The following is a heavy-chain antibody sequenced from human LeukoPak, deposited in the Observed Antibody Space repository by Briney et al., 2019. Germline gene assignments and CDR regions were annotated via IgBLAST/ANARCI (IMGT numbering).Heavy chain of an antibody. CDR1: GGSISSYY. CDR2: VYYSGST. D-gene: IGHD5-24*01. Sequence: SETLSLTCTVSGGSISSYYWSWIRQPPGKGLEWIGYVYYSGSTNYNPSLKSRVTISVDTSKNQFSLKLSSVTAADTAVYYCASSTGRDGWGHLVPWGQGTLVTVSS. V-gene: IGHV4-59*08. CDR3: ASSTGRDGWGHLVP. J-gene: IGHJ5*02.